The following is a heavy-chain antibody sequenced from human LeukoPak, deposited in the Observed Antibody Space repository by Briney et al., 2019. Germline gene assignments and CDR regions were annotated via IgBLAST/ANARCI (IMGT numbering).Heavy chain of an antibody. J-gene: IGHJ6*02. V-gene: IGHV4-61*02. CDR1: GGSISSGSYS. CDR2: IYTSGTT. CDR3: ARLPYSYGAIYYYYGMDV. D-gene: IGHD5-18*01. Sequence: PSETLSLTCTVSGGSISSGSYSWNWIRQPAGTGLECIGRIYTSGTTNYNPSLKSRVTMSVDTSKNQFSLKLTSVTAADTAVYYCARLPYSYGAIYYYYGMDVWGQGTTVTVSS.